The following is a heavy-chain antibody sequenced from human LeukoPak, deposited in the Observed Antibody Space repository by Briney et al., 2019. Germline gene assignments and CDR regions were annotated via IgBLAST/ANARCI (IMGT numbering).Heavy chain of an antibody. Sequence: GSLRLSCAASGFTFSSYSMNWVRQAPGKGLEWVSSITRSNYIYYADSVKGRFTISRDNAKNSLYLQMNSLRAEDTAVYYCAGRRPYYYASGNYDYWGQGTLVTVSS. J-gene: IGHJ4*02. CDR3: AGRRPYYYASGNYDY. D-gene: IGHD3-10*01. CDR1: GFTFSSYS. CDR2: ITRSNYI. V-gene: IGHV3-21*01.